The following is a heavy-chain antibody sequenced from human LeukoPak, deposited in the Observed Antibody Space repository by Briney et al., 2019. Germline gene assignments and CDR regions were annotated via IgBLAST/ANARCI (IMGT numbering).Heavy chain of an antibody. D-gene: IGHD6-19*01. CDR1: GFTFSNAW. Sequence: GGSLRLSCAASGFTFSNAWMSWIRQAPGKGLEWVGRIKSKTDGGTTDYAAPVKGRSTISRDDSKNTLYLQMNSLKTEDTAVYYCTTVALYSSGWGDWFDPWGQGTLVTVSS. CDR2: IKSKTDGGTT. J-gene: IGHJ5*02. CDR3: TTVALYSSGWGDWFDP. V-gene: IGHV3-15*01.